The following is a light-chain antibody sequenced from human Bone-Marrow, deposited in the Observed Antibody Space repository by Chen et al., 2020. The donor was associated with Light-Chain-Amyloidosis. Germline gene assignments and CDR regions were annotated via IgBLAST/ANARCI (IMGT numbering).Light chain of an antibody. CDR1: SPNIGTNP. V-gene: IGLV1-44*01. J-gene: IGLJ3*02. CDR2: TNN. CDR3: AAWDDSLKAWV. Sequence: QSVLTQPPSASGTPGQTVTISCSGSSPNIGTNPVNWYQQLPGTAPKLLIYTNNQRPSGVPARFSGSKSGTSASLAISGLQSEDEADYYCAAWDDSLKAWVFGGGTKLTVL.